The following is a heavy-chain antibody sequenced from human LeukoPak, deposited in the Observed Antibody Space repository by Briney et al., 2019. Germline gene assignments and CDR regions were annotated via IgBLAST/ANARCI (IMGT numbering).Heavy chain of an antibody. D-gene: IGHD5-12*01. Sequence: APARVSCKASGYTLTGYYMHWLRQAPGQGLEWMGWINPNSGDTNYAQKFQGRVTMTRDTSISTAYMELSRLTSDDTAVYYCAKNPYEYYFDYWGQGTLVTVSS. V-gene: IGHV1-2*02. CDR2: INPNSGDT. CDR1: GYTLTGYY. J-gene: IGHJ4*02. CDR3: AKNPYEYYFDY.